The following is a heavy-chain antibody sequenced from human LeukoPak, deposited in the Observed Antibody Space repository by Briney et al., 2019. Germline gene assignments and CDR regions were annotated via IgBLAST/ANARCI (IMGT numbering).Heavy chain of an antibody. CDR2: IKQDGSEK. CDR3: ARPRGYGSGSYYY. CDR1: GFTFSSYE. D-gene: IGHD3-10*01. J-gene: IGHJ4*02. V-gene: IGHV3-7*01. Sequence: PGGSLRLSCAASGFTFSSYEMNWVRQAPGKGLEWVANIKQDGSEKYYVDSVKGRFTISRDNAKNSLYLQMNSLRAEDTAVYYCARPRGYGSGSYYYWGQGTLVTVSS.